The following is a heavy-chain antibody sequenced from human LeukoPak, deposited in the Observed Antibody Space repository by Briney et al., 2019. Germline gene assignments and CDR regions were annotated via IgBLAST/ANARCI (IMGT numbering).Heavy chain of an antibody. CDR3: ARGLAVSSNY. D-gene: IGHD6-19*01. V-gene: IGHV3-48*03. CDR2: ISSSGNTM. Sequence: PGGSLRLSCAASGFTFSSYEMNWVRQAPGKGLEWLSYISSSGNTMYYADSVKGRFTISRDNAKNSVYLQMNSLRAEDTGVYYCARGLAVSSNYWGQGTLVTVSS. CDR1: GFTFSSYE. J-gene: IGHJ4*02.